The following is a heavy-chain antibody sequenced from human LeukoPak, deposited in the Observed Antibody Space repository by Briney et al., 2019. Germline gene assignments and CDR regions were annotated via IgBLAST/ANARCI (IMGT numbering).Heavy chain of an antibody. J-gene: IGHJ1*01. D-gene: IGHD5-24*01. V-gene: IGHV3-23*01. CDR1: GFTFSSFA. Sequence: PGGSLRLSCAASGFTFSSFAMSWVRQAPGKGLEWVSGISGSGGGTYFADSVKGRFTSSRDNSKNTLHLQMNSLRAEDTAVYYCAKVSRDGYNWDYFQHWGQGTLVTVSS. CDR2: ISGSGGGT. CDR3: AKVSRDGYNWDYFQH.